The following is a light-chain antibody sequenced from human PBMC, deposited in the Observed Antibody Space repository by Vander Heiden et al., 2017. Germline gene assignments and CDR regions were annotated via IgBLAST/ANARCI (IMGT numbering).Light chain of an antibody. V-gene: IGLV1-40*01. J-gene: IGLJ2*01. CDR1: SSNIGADYV. CDR3: QSYDDSLGIVI. CDR2: DNY. Sequence: QSVLAQPPSVSGAPGRRVTVSCTGGSSNIGADYVVHWYQQLPGTAPKLLIYDNYNRPSGVPDRFSASKSGTSAFLAITGLQAEDEADYYCQSYDDSLGIVIFGGGTKLTVL.